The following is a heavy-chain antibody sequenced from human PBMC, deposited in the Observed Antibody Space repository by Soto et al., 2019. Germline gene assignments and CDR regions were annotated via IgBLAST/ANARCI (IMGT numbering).Heavy chain of an antibody. J-gene: IGHJ6*02. CDR2: ISSSSTDI. V-gene: IGHV3-21*01. Sequence: VQLVQSGGGLVKPGGSLRLSCAASGFTFNSYSMNWVRQAPGKGLEWVSCISSSSTDIYYADSVKGRFTISRDNAKNSLYLQMNSLRGEDTAVYYCARADIVALGIPRFYYYGMDVWGQGTTVTVSS. D-gene: IGHD2-21*01. CDR1: GFTFNSYS. CDR3: ARADIVALGIPRFYYYGMDV.